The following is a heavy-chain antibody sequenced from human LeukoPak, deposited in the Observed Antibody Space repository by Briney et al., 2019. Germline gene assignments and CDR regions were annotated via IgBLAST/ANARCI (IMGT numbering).Heavy chain of an antibody. V-gene: IGHV3-23*03. D-gene: IGHD3-16*01. J-gene: IGHJ5*02. CDR2: VYAGGNTP. CDR3: AKDLTFGDGRWEFDA. CDR1: GFSFGSFA. Sequence: PGGSLRLSCAGSGFSFGSFAMAWVRQAPGRGLDWVSGVYAGGNTPDYPDSVRGRFTASRDNSKSTSYLQMNSLRVEDTAVYYCAKDLTFGDGRWEFDAWGQGTLVTVSS.